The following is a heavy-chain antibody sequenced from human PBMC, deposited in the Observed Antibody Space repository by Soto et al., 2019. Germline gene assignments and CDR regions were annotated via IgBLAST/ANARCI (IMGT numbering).Heavy chain of an antibody. CDR3: ARGGDIAVAGRNWFDP. CDR2: IYYSGST. CDR1: GGSISSSNW. Sequence: PSETLSLTCAVSGGSISSSNWWSWVRQPPGKGLEWIGYIYYSGSTNYNPSLKSRVTISVDTSKNQFSLKLSSVTAADTAVYYCARGGDIAVAGRNWFDPWGQGTLVTVSS. J-gene: IGHJ5*02. V-gene: IGHV4-4*02. D-gene: IGHD6-19*01.